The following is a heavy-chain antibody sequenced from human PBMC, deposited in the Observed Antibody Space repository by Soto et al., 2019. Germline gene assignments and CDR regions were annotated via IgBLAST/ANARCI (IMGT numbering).Heavy chain of an antibody. CDR3: ARGLGGGSLGYYFDY. V-gene: IGHV4-30-4*01. D-gene: IGHD3-16*01. CDR1: GGSVSSGDYY. J-gene: IGHJ4*02. CDR2: IHYSGST. Sequence: QVQLQESGPGLVKPSQTLSLTCTVSGGSVSSGDYYWSWIRQPPGKGLEWIGYIHYSGSTYYNPSLKSRVIISVDTSKNQFSLKLSSVTAADTAVYYCARGLGGGSLGYYFDYWGQGTLVTVSS.